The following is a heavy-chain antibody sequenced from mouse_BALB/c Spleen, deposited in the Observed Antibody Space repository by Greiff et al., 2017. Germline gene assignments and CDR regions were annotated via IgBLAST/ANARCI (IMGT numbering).Heavy chain of an antibody. J-gene: IGHJ3*01. Sequence: QVQLQQSGAELVRPGSSVKISCKASGYAFSSYWMNWVKQRPGQGLEWIGQIYPGDGDTNYNGKFKGKATLTADKSSSTAYMQLSSLTSEDSAVYFCARKDYGRGFAYWGQGTLVTVSA. CDR2: IYPGDGDT. CDR3: ARKDYGRGFAY. D-gene: IGHD1-1*01. CDR1: GYAFSSYW. V-gene: IGHV1-80*01.